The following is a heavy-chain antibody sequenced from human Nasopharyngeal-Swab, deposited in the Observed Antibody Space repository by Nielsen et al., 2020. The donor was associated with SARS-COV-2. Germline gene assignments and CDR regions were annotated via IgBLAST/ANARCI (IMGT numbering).Heavy chain of an antibody. V-gene: IGHV4-39*07. Sequence: WIRQPPGKGLVWIGRIYYSGRTYYNPSLKSRVTISVDTSKNQFSLKLSSVTAADTAVYYCARERGRGGIWNYYYYYMDVWGKRTTVTVSS. D-gene: IGHD3-10*01. CDR3: ARERGRGGIWNYYYYYMDV. CDR2: IYYSGRT. J-gene: IGHJ6*03.